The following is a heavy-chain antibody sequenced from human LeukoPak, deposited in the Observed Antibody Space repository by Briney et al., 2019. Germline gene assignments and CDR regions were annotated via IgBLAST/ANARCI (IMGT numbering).Heavy chain of an antibody. CDR2: ILYSGTT. V-gene: IGHV4-59*01. CDR3: ARVGDWNDLVY. CDR1: GGSISNYF. J-gene: IGHJ4*02. Sequence: SETLSLTCSVSGGSISNYFWTWIRQPPGKGLERIGYILYSGTTTNYNPSLKSRVTISVDTSKNQFFLKLSSVTAAVTAVYYCARVGDWNDLVYWGQGTLVTVSS. D-gene: IGHD1-1*01.